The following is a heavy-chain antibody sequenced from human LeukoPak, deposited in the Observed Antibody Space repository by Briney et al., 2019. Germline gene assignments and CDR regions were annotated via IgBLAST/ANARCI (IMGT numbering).Heavy chain of an antibody. J-gene: IGHJ4*02. Sequence: SETLSLTCTVSGGPISSYYWIWIPQPPGKGLVGIGYIYYSGSTNYNPSLKSRVTISVHTSKNQFSLKLSSVAAADTAVYYCARGSPLYSSGWYWFDYWGQGTLVTVSS. V-gene: IGHV4-59*01. CDR3: ARGSPLYSSGWYWFDY. D-gene: IGHD6-19*01. CDR2: IYYSGST. CDR1: GGPISSYY.